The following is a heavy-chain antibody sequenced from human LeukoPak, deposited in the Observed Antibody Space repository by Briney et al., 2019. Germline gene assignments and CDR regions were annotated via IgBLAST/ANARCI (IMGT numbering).Heavy chain of an antibody. J-gene: IGHJ4*02. Sequence: LGGSLRLSCAASGFTFSSYSMNWVRQAPGKGLEWVSYISSSSSTIYYADSVKGRFTISRDNAKNTLYLQMNSLRAEDTAVYYCARDPGSSWTRGGYWGQGTLVTVSS. CDR1: GFTFSSYS. D-gene: IGHD6-13*01. V-gene: IGHV3-48*01. CDR3: ARDPGSSWTRGGY. CDR2: ISSSSSTI.